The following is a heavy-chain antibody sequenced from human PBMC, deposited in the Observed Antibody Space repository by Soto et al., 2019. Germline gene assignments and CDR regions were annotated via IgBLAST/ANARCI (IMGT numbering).Heavy chain of an antibody. V-gene: IGHV4-34*01. D-gene: IGHD2-2*01. J-gene: IGHJ6*02. CDR2: INHSGST. CDR3: ARGPVVPAAMSYYYYGMDV. CDR1: GGSFRGFY. Sequence: SETLSLTCAVYGGSFRGFYWSWIRQPPGKGLEWIGEINHSGSTNYNPSLKSRVTISVDTSKNQFSLKLSSVTAADTAVYYCARGPVVPAAMSYYYYGMDVWGQGTTVTVSS.